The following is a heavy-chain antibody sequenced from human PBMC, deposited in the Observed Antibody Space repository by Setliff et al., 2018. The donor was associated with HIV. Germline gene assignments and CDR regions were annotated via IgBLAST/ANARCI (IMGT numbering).Heavy chain of an antibody. J-gene: IGHJ4*02. Sequence: PGGSLRLSCAASGLTFSSYALIWVRQAPGKGLEWVSSISGSGGSPYYADPVKGRFTISRDNSKNTLYLQMNSQIAEDTAVYYCAKDLVYYDSSGDLDYWGQGTLVTVS. CDR3: AKDLVYYDSSGDLDY. V-gene: IGHV3-23*01. CDR1: GLTFSSYA. CDR2: ISGSGGSP. D-gene: IGHD3-22*01.